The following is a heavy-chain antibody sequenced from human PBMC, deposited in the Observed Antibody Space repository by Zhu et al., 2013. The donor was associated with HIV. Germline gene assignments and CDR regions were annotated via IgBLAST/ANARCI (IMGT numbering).Heavy chain of an antibody. Sequence: QVHLVQSGAAVRKPGASVKVSCKASGYTFTNYDINWVRQASGQGLEWMGWMNPKSGNTGYAQKFQDRVSMTRNTSISTAYMELRNLNFEDTAIYYCARGIPKRFYDYLWGSYRYTACWFDPWARELWSPSP. V-gene: IGHV1-8*01. CDR2: MNPKSGNT. D-gene: IGHD3-16*02. J-gene: IGHJ5*02. CDR1: GYTFTNYD. CDR3: ARGIPKRFYDYLWGSYRYTACWFDP.